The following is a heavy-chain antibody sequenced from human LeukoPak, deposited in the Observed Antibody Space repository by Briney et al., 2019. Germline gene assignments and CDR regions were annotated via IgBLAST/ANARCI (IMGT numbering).Heavy chain of an antibody. CDR3: ARDFMALDAFDI. V-gene: IGHV4-59*12. CDR2: IYYSGST. D-gene: IGHD3-10*01. CDR1: GGSISSYY. Sequence: SETLSLTCTVSGGSISSYYWSWIRQPPGKGLEWIGYIYYSGSTNYNPSLKSRITISVDTSKNQFSLKLSSVTAADTAVYYCARDFMALDAFDIWGQGTMVTVSS. J-gene: IGHJ3*02.